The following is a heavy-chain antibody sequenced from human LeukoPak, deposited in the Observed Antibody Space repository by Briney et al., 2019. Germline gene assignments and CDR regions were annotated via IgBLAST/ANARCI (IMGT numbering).Heavy chain of an antibody. CDR1: GDSVSSNSAA. J-gene: IGHJ3*02. CDR3: ARGVVVIFSLDAFDI. CDR2: TYYRSKWYN. Sequence: SQTLSLTCVISGDSVSSNSAAWNWIRQSPSRGLQWLGRTYYRSKWYNDYAVSVRSRITINPDTSKNQFSLKLSSVTAADTAVYYCARGVVVIFSLDAFDIWGQGTMVTVSS. V-gene: IGHV6-1*01. D-gene: IGHD3-22*01.